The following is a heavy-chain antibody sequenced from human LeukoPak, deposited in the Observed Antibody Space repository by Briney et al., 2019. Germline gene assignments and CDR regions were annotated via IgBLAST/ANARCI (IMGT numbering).Heavy chain of an antibody. CDR3: ARQGSVGATPLDY. D-gene: IGHD1-26*01. Sequence: NPSETLSLTCTVSGDSVTSAGYDWSWIRQPPGKGLEWIGYIHYSGSASYSPSLKSRVTISVDTSKNQFSLNLSSVTAADTAVYYCARQGSVGATPLDYWGQGILVTVSS. CDR1: GDSVTSAGYD. J-gene: IGHJ4*02. CDR2: IHYSGSA. V-gene: IGHV4-61*08.